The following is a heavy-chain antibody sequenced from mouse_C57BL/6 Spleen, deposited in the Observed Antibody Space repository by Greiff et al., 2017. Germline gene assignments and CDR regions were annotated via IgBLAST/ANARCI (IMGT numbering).Heavy chain of an antibody. J-gene: IGHJ2*01. CDR2: IYPGSGST. Sequence: QVQLQQPGAELVKPGASVKMSCKASGYTFTSYWTTWVKQRPGQGLEWIGDIYPGSGSTNYNEKFKSKATLTVDTSSSTAYMQLSSMTSEDAAVYYCAREDYYGSSYYFDDWGQGTTLTVSS. V-gene: IGHV1-55*01. CDR1: GYTFTSYW. CDR3: AREDYYGSSYYFDD. D-gene: IGHD1-1*01.